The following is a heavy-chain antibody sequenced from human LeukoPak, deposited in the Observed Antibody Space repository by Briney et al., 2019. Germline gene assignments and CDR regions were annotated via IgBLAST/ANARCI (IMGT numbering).Heavy chain of an antibody. J-gene: IGHJ4*02. Sequence: SQTLSLTCAISGDRVSSSSAAWNWIRQSPSRGLEWLGRTYYRSKWYNDYAVSVKSRITINPDTSKNQFSLQLNSVTPEDTAVYYCARGAVATGGWSYDYWGQGTLVTVSS. D-gene: IGHD6-19*01. CDR3: ARGAVATGGWSYDY. V-gene: IGHV6-1*01. CDR1: GDRVSSSSAA. CDR2: TYYRSKWYN.